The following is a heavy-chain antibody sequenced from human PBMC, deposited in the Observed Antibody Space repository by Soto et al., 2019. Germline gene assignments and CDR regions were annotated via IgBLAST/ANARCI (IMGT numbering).Heavy chain of an antibody. J-gene: IGHJ6*02. CDR3: ARPRGTVTTYYYYYGMDV. V-gene: IGHV1-69*13. CDR2: IIPIFGTA. CDR1: GGTFSSYA. Sequence: VKVSCKASGGTFSSYAISWVRQAPGQGLEWMGGIIPIFGTANYAQKFQGRVTITADESTSTAYMELSSLRSEDTAVYYCARPRGTVTTYYYYYGMDVWGQGTTVTVSS. D-gene: IGHD4-4*01.